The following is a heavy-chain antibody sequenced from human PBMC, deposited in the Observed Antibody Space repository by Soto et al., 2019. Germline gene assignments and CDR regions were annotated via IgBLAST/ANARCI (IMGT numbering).Heavy chain of an antibody. J-gene: IGHJ6*03. CDR1: GGSISSGGNY. Sequence: PSETLTLTCTVSGGSISSGGNYWSWIRQHPGKGLEWIGYIYYSGSTYYNPSLKSRVTISVDTSKNQFSLKLSSVTAADTAVYYCARVHNDILTGYLYYYYMDVWGKGTTVTVSS. D-gene: IGHD3-9*01. V-gene: IGHV4-31*03. CDR3: ARVHNDILTGYLYYYYMDV. CDR2: IYYSGST.